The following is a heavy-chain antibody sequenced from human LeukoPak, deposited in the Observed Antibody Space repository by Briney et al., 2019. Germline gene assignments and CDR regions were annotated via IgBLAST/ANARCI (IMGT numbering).Heavy chain of an antibody. D-gene: IGHD1-26*01. CDR2: SRNKVNSYIT. V-gene: IGHV3-72*01. CDR1: GFTFSDHH. CDR3: VTLNVGGNYFDD. Sequence: GGSLRLSCAASGFTFSDHHMDWVRQAPGKGLEWVGRSRNKVNSYITDYAASVKGRFTISRDDSKNSLHLQMNSLKAEDTAVYYCVTLNVGGNYFDDWGQGTLVTVSS. J-gene: IGHJ4*02.